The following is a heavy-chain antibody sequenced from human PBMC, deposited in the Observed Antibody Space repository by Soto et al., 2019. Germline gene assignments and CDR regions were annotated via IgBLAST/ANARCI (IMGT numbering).Heavy chain of an antibody. CDR2: ISGSGGST. V-gene: IGHV3-23*01. D-gene: IGHD1-26*01. Sequence: GGLMRRACAADGGTFVSYAMRLVRQAPGTGLEWVSAISGSGGSTYYADSVKGRFTISRDNSKNTLYLQMNSLRAEDTAVYYCAKDPGIVGATAAFDIWGQGTMVTVSS. CDR1: GGTFVSYA. CDR3: AKDPGIVGATAAFDI. J-gene: IGHJ3*02.